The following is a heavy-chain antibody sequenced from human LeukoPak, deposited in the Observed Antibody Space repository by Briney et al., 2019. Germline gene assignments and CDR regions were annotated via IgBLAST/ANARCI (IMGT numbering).Heavy chain of an antibody. CDR1: GYTFTGYY. V-gene: IGHV1-2*02. CDR3: AREATVTPDFDY. D-gene: IGHD4-17*01. CDR2: INPNSGGT. J-gene: IGHJ4*02. Sequence: ASAKVSCKASGYTFTGYYMHWVRQAPGQGLEWMGWINPNSGGTNYAQKFQGRVTMTRDTSISTAYMELSRLRSDDTAVYYCAREATVTPDFDYWGQGTLVTVSS.